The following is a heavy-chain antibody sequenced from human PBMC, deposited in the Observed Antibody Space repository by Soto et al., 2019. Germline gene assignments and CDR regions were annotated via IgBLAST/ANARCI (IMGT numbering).Heavy chain of an antibody. J-gene: IGHJ4*02. D-gene: IGHD3-10*01. CDR3: AKGRKPMVRGLYFDY. Sequence: GGSLRLSCAASGFTFSSYAMSWVRQAPGKGLEWVSAISGSGGSTYYADSVKGRFTISRDNSKNTLYLQMNSLRAEDTAVYYCAKGRKPMVRGLYFDYWGQGTLVTVSS. CDR2: ISGSGGST. CDR1: GFTFSSYA. V-gene: IGHV3-23*01.